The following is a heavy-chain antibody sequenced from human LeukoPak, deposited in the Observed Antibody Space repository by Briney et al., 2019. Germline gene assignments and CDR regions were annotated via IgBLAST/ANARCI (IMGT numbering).Heavy chain of an antibody. D-gene: IGHD4-17*01. CDR3: ASTPGYGDYAALGY. V-gene: IGHV3-74*01. J-gene: IGHJ4*02. Sequence: GGSLRLSCAASGFTFSSYWMPWVRQAPGKGLVWVSRINSDGSSTSYADSVKGRFTISRDNAKNTLYLQMNSLRAEDTAVYYCASTPGYGDYAALGYWGQGTLVTVSS. CDR1: GFTFSSYW. CDR2: INSDGSST.